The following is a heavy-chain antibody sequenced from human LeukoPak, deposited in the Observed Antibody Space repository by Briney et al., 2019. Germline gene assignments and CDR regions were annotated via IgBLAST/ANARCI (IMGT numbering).Heavy chain of an antibody. V-gene: IGHV4-39*01. CDR2: IHYSGNT. CDR3: ARRGENWGIAFDI. D-gene: IGHD3-16*01. Sequence: SETLSLTCTVSGGSISTSSYYWGWIRQPPGKGLEWIASIHYSGNTYYNPSLKSRVAISIDTSKNQFSLKLSSVTAADTAVYYCARRGENWGIAFDIWGQGTMVTVSS. CDR1: GGSISTSSYY. J-gene: IGHJ3*02.